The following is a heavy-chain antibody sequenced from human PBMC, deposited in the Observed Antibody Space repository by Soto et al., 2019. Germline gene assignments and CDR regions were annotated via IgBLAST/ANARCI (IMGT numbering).Heavy chain of an antibody. J-gene: IGHJ6*02. V-gene: IGHV3-15*07. CDR2: IKSKTDGGTT. CDR1: GFTFSNAW. CDR3: TTPLRGYDSSGYYFSGMDV. D-gene: IGHD3-22*01. Sequence: EVQLVESGGGLVKPGGSLRLSCAASGFTFSNAWMNWVRQAPGKGLEWVGRIKSKTDGGTTDYAAPVKGRFTISRDDSKNTLYLQMNSLKTEDTAVYYCTTPLRGYDSSGYYFSGMDVWGQGTTVTVSS.